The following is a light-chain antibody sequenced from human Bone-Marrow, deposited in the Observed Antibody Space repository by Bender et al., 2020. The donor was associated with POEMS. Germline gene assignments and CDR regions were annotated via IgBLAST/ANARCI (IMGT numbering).Light chain of an antibody. CDR1: NLGTKS. CDR2: DAS. J-gene: IGLJ3*02. V-gene: IGLV3-21*02. CDR3: SSYAGNNKV. Sequence: SFALTQPPSVSVAPGQTAKITCGGNNLGTKSVHWYQQKPGQAPVLIVYDASDRPSGIPERFSGSNSGNTASLTVSGLQAEDEAEYYCSSYAGNNKVFGGGTKLTVL.